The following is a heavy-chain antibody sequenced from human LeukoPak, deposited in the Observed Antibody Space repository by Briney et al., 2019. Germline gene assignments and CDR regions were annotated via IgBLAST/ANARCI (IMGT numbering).Heavy chain of an antibody. Sequence: SETLSLTCTVSGGSISSGDYYWSWIRQPPGKGLEWIGYIYYSGSTYYNPSLKSRVTISVDTSKNQFSLKLSSVTAVDTAVYYCARGRDYVGRYFDYWGQGTLVTVSS. CDR1: GGSISSGDYY. CDR3: ARGRDYVGRYFDY. CDR2: IYYSGST. J-gene: IGHJ4*02. D-gene: IGHD4-17*01. V-gene: IGHV4-30-4*01.